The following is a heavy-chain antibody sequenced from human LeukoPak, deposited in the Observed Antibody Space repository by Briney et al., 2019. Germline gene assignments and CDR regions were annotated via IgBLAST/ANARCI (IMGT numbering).Heavy chain of an antibody. D-gene: IGHD1-26*01. V-gene: IGHV3-48*03. CDR3: ARRPREWERYFEF. CDR1: GFSFSSYE. Sequence: GGSLGLSCAASGFSFSSYEMNWVRQAPGKGLEWVSYISSSGTSTYYADSVKGRFTVTRDNAKNSLFLQMNNLRADDTAVYYCARRPREWERYFEFWGQGVLVTVSS. J-gene: IGHJ4*02. CDR2: ISSSGTST.